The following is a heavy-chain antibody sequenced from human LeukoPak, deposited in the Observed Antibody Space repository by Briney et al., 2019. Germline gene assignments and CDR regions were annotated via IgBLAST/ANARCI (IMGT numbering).Heavy chain of an antibody. V-gene: IGHV4-59*08. Sequence: PSETLSLTCTVSGGSISSYYWSWIRQPPGKGLEWIGYIYYSGSTNYNPSLKSRVPISVDTSKNQFSLKLSSVTAADTAVYYCARQVSSGWFDPWGQGTLVTVSS. J-gene: IGHJ5*02. D-gene: IGHD6-6*01. CDR1: GGSISSYY. CDR3: ARQVSSGWFDP. CDR2: IYYSGST.